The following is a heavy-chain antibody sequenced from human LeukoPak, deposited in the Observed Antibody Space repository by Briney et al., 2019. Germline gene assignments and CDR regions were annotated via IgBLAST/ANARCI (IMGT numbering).Heavy chain of an antibody. Sequence: SETLSLTCAVYGGSFSGYYWSWIRQPPGKGLEWIGEINHSGSTNYNPSLKSRVIISVDTSKNQFSLKLSSVTAADTAVYYCARVSSSWSFYYYYGMDVWGQGTTVTVSS. V-gene: IGHV4-34*01. D-gene: IGHD6-13*01. CDR2: INHSGST. CDR3: ARVSSSWSFYYYYGMDV. CDR1: GGSFSGYY. J-gene: IGHJ6*02.